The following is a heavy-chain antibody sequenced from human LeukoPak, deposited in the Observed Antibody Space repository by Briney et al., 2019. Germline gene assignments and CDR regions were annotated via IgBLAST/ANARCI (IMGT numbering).Heavy chain of an antibody. CDR2: IIPIFGTA. Sequence: GASVKVSCKASGGTFISYAISWVRQAPGQGLEWMGGIIPIFGTANYAQKFQGRVTITTDESTSTAYMELSSLRSEDTAVYYCARSGHRNRRLYYYYMDVWGKGTTVTVSS. V-gene: IGHV1-69*05. D-gene: IGHD1-14*01. J-gene: IGHJ6*03. CDR1: GGTFISYA. CDR3: ARSGHRNRRLYYYYMDV.